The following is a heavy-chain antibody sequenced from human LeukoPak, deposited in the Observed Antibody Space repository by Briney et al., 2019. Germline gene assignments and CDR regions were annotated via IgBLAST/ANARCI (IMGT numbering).Heavy chain of an antibody. CDR3: ARGDGYAQRD. J-gene: IGHJ4*02. D-gene: IGHD5-12*01. CDR2: INSYGSST. V-gene: IGHV3-74*01. Sequence: GGSLRLSCAASGFTFSSYWMHWVRQAPGKGLVWVSRINSYGSSTSYADSVKGRLTISRDNAKNTLYLQMNSLRVEDTAVYYCARGDGYAQRDWGQGTLVTVPS. CDR1: GFTFSSYW.